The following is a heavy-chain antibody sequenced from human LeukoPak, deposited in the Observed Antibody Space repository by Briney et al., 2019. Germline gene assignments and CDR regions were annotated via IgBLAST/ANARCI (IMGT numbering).Heavy chain of an antibody. J-gene: IGHJ5*02. D-gene: IGHD3/OR15-3a*01. CDR2: MNPNSGNT. CDR3: ARGGLAGNWFDP. Sequence: ASVKVSCKASGYTFTSYGINWVRQATGQGLEWMGWMNPNSGNTGYAQKFQGRVTITRNTSISTAYMELSSLRSEDTAVYYCARGGLAGNWFDPWGQGTLVTVSS. V-gene: IGHV1-8*03. CDR1: GYTFTSYG.